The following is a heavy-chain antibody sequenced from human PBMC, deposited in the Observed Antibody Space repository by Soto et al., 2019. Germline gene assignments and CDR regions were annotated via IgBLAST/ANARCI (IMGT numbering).Heavy chain of an antibody. J-gene: IGHJ1*01. D-gene: IGHD6-19*01. Sequence: PSETLSLTCAVSGGSISSSNWWSWVRQPPGKGLEWIGEIYHSGSTNYNPSLKSRVTISVDKSKNQFSLKLSSVTAADTAVYYCAHMAGTDRRYFQHWGQGTLVTVSS. CDR2: IYHSGST. CDR3: AHMAGTDRRYFQH. V-gene: IGHV4-4*02. CDR1: GGSISSSNW.